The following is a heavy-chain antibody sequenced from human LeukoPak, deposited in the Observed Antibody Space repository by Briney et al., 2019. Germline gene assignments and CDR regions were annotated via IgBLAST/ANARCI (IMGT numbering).Heavy chain of an antibody. Sequence: SETLSLTCAVYGGSFSGYYWSWIRQPPGKGLEWIGEINHSGSTNYNPSLKSRVTISVDTSKNQFSLKLSSVTAADTAVYYCATSGYSYGPLGDRGQGTLVTVSS. D-gene: IGHD5-18*01. J-gene: IGHJ4*02. CDR1: GGSFSGYY. CDR3: ATSGYSYGPLGD. V-gene: IGHV4-34*01. CDR2: INHSGST.